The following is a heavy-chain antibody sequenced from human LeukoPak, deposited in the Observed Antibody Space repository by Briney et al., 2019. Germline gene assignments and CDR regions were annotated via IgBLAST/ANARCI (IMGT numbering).Heavy chain of an antibody. V-gene: IGHV4-59*01. CDR2: IYYSGST. CDR1: GGSISSYY. Sequence: SETLSLTCTVSGGSISSYYWSWIRQPPGKGLEWIGYIYYSGSTNYNPSLKSRVTISVDTSKKQFSLKLSSVTAADTAVYYCAREGYYDSSGYDYWGQGTLVTVSS. D-gene: IGHD3-22*01. CDR3: AREGYYDSSGYDY. J-gene: IGHJ4*02.